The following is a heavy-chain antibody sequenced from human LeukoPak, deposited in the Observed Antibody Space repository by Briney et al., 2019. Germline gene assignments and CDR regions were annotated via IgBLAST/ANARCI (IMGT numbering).Heavy chain of an antibody. CDR3: ASGLPSWAFDI. J-gene: IGHJ3*02. D-gene: IGHD2/OR15-2a*01. Sequence: GGSLRLSCAASGFTFSSNYMSWVREAPGKGLEWVSVIYSGGSTYYADSVKGRFTVSRDNSKNTLYLQMNSLRAEDTAVYYCASGLPSWAFDIWGQGTMVTVSS. V-gene: IGHV3-53*01. CDR1: GFTFSSNY. CDR2: IYSGGST.